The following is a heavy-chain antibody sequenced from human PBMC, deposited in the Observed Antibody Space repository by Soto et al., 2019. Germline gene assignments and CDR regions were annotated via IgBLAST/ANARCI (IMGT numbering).Heavy chain of an antibody. D-gene: IGHD3-3*01. CDR3: AREGTYYDFWSGYYTGWFDP. CDR1: GYTFTSYA. CDR2: INAGNGNT. V-gene: IGHV1-3*01. Sequence: QVQLVQSGAEVKKPGASVKVSCKASGYTFTSYAMHWVRQAPGQRLEWMGWINAGNGNTKYSQKFQGRVTITRDTSASTAYMELSSLRSEDTAVYYCAREGTYYDFWSGYYTGWFDPLGQGTLVTVSS. J-gene: IGHJ5*02.